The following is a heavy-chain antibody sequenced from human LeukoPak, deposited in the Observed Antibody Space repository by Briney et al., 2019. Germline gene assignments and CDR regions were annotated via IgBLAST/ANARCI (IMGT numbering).Heavy chain of an antibody. J-gene: IGHJ4*02. D-gene: IGHD3-3*01. V-gene: IGHV1-3*01. Sequence: GASVKVSCKASGYTFTSYAMHWVRQAPGQRLEWMGWINAGNGNTKYSQKFQGRVTITRDTSASTAYMELSSLRSEDTAVYYCARDPTEDYDFWSGYLGGIDYWGQGTLVTVSS. CDR1: GYTFTSYA. CDR3: ARDPTEDYDFWSGYLGGIDY. CDR2: INAGNGNT.